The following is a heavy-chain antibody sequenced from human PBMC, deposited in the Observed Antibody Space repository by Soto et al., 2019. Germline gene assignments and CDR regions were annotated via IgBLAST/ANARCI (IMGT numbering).Heavy chain of an antibody. CDR1: GYTFTSYA. CDR3: ARVLNDCTSAIFHKTADY. Sequence: ASVKVSCKASGYTFTSYAISWVRQATGQGLEWMGIFNPSSGNTNYAQKFQGRVTMTRDTSTSTVYMELSSLRSEDTAMYYCARVLNDCTSAIFHKTADYWGQGTPVTVSS. V-gene: IGHV1-46*01. D-gene: IGHD2-2*01. CDR2: FNPSSGNT. J-gene: IGHJ4*02.